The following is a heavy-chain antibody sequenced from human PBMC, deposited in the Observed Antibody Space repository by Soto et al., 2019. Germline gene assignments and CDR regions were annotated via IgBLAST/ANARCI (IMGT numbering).Heavy chain of an antibody. CDR2: INHSGST. J-gene: IGHJ4*02. D-gene: IGHD3-10*01. Sequence: QVQLQQWGAGLLKPSETLSLTCAVYGGSFSGYYWSWIRQPPGKGLEWIGEINHSGSTNYNPSLKSRVTISVDTSKNQFSLKLSSVTAADTAVYYCARSRGWFGELGNWGQGTLVTVSS. CDR1: GGSFSGYY. CDR3: ARSRGWFGELGN. V-gene: IGHV4-34*01.